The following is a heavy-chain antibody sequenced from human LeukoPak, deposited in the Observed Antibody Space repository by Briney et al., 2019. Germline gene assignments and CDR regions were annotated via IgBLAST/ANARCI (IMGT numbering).Heavy chain of an antibody. CDR3: ARHHEWFGESNYNYYMDV. CDR2: IYYSGST. J-gene: IGHJ6*03. Sequence: SETLSLTCTVSGGSISISSYYWGWIRQPPGKGLEWIGSIYYSGSTYYNPSLKSRVTISVDTSKNQFSLKLSSVTAADTAVYYCARHHEWFGESNYNYYMDVWGKGTTVTVSS. V-gene: IGHV4-39*01. D-gene: IGHD3-10*01. CDR1: GGSISISSYY.